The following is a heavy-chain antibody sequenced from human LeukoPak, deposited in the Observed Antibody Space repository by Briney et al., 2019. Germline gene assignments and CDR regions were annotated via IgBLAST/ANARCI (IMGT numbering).Heavy chain of an antibody. V-gene: IGHV3-23*01. J-gene: IGHJ5*02. Sequence: GGSLRLSCAVSGFTFSSYAMSWVRQAPGKGLEWVSAISGSGGSTYYADSVKGRFTTSRDNSKNTLYLQMNSLRAEDTAVYYCAKLGATESGSGWFDPWGQGTLVTVSS. D-gene: IGHD1-26*01. CDR3: AKLGATESGSGWFDP. CDR2: ISGSGGST. CDR1: GFTFSSYA.